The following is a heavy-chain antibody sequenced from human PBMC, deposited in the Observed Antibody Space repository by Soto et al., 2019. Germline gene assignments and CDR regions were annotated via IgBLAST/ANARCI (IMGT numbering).Heavy chain of an antibody. V-gene: IGHV5-51*01. Sequence: GESLKISYKASGYSFSNYWIGWVRQMPGKGPAWMGIIYPGDSDTKYSPSFQGQVTISADTSISTAYLQWSSLKASDTAMYFCARVGGGQVLDVWGQGTTVTVSS. CDR2: IYPGDSDT. J-gene: IGHJ6*02. D-gene: IGHD3-16*01. CDR1: GYSFSNYW. CDR3: ARVGGGQVLDV.